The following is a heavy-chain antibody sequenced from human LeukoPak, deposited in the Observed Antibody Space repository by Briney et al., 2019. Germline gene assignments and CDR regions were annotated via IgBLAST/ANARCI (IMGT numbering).Heavy chain of an antibody. Sequence: GGSLRLSCTASAFTFSSYAMHWVRQAPGKGLEWMAVVSYDGNTKYYADSVRGRFTISRDNSENTLYLQMNSLRAEDMAVYYCAKRGSTWDLDYWGQGTLVTVSS. V-gene: IGHV3-33*06. CDR1: AFTFSSYA. CDR3: AKRGSTWDLDY. J-gene: IGHJ4*02. D-gene: IGHD6-6*01. CDR2: VSYDGNTK.